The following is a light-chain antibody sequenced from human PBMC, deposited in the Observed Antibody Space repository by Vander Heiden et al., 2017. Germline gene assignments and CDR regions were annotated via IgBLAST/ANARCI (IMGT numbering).Light chain of an antibody. V-gene: IGKV3-11*01. CDR2: DAS. CDR1: QSVSSY. J-gene: IGKJ3*01. Sequence: EIVLTPSPATLSLSPGETATLSCRASQSVSSYLAWYQQKPGQAPRLLIYDASTRATGIPARFSGSGSGTDFTLTISSLEPEDFAVYYCQQRSNWPAFTFGPGTKVEIK. CDR3: QQRSNWPAFT.